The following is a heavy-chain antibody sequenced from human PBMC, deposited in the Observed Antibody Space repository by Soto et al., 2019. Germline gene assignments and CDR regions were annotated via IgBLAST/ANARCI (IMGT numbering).Heavy chain of an antibody. CDR3: ARDRTLYCSGGSCYLGY. CDR2: ISAYNGNT. Sequence: QVQLVQSGAEVKKPGASVKVSCKASGYTFTSYGISWVRQAPGQGLEWMGRISAYNGNTNYAQKLQGRVTMTTDTSTSTAYMELRSLRSDDTAVYYCARDRTLYCSGGSCYLGYWGQGTLVTVSS. D-gene: IGHD2-15*01. V-gene: IGHV1-18*01. CDR1: GYTFTSYG. J-gene: IGHJ4*02.